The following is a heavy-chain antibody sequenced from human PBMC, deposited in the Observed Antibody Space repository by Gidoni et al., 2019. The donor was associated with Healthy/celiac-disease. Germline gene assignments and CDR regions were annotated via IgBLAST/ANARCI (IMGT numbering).Heavy chain of an antibody. CDR1: GGSISSYY. CDR2: IYYSGST. D-gene: IGHD1-1*01. J-gene: IGHJ5*02. CDR3: ARDPGYNNPTGRFDP. V-gene: IGHV4-59*01. Sequence: QVQLQESGPGLVKPSETLSLTCTVSGGSISSYYWSWIRQPPGKGLEWIGYIYYSGSTNYNPSLKSRVTISVDTSKNQFSLKLSSVTAADTAVYYCARDPGYNNPTGRFDPWGQGTLVTVSS.